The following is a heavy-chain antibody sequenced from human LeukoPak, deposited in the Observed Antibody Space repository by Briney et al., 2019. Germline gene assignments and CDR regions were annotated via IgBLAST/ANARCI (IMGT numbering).Heavy chain of an antibody. CDR1: GFSFSNYW. Sequence: GGSLRLSCAASGFSFSNYWMTWVRQAPGKGLEWVANINQDGSEKYFVDSVKGRFTISRDNAKNSLYLQMSSLRAEDTAVYYCARVSWDRSTCYYCDYWGQGTLVTVSS. CDR3: ARVSWDRSTCYYCDY. CDR2: INQDGSEK. V-gene: IGHV3-7*01. D-gene: IGHD1-26*01. J-gene: IGHJ4*02.